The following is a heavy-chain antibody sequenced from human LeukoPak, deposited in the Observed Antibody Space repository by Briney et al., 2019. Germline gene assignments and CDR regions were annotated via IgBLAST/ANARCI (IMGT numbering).Heavy chain of an antibody. CDR3: ARSPVRGVHYYYYYYMDV. V-gene: IGHV1-2*02. J-gene: IGHJ6*03. CDR2: INPNSGGT. D-gene: IGHD3-10*01. CDR1: GGSFSSYA. Sequence: AASVKVSCKASGGSFSSYAISWVRQAPGQGLEWMGWINPNSGGTNYAQKFQGRVTMTRDTSISTAYMELSRLRSDDTAVYYCARSPVRGVHYYYYYYMDVWGKGTTVTISS.